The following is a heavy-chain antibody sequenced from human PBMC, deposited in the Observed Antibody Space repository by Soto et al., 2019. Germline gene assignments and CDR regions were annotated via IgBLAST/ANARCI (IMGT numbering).Heavy chain of an antibody. CDR3: ARDQLYYNDISGRPLNAFDV. CDR2: ISFDGRNT. CDR1: GFTFNSYG. J-gene: IGHJ3*01. Sequence: GGSLRLSCAASGFTFNSYGMHWFRQAPGKGLEWVVVISFDGRNTYYADSVKGRFTISRDNSKNTLYLQMTSLRAEDTAVYYCARDQLYYNDISGRPLNAFDVWGQGTMVTVSS. V-gene: IGHV3-30*03. D-gene: IGHD3-22*01.